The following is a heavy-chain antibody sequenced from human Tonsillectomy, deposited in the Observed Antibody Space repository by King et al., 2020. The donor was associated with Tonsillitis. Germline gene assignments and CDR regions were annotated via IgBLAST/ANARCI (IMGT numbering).Heavy chain of an antibody. CDR3: AKDMTVWSSSSCVC. CDR2: ISWNIGSI. Sequence: VQLVESGGGLAQPGRSLRLSCAASGFTFDDYAMHWVRQAPGKGLEWVSGISWNIGSIDYADSVKGRFTISRDNAKNSLYLQMNSLRAEDTALTYCAKDMTVWSSSSCVCWGQGTLVTVSS. V-gene: IGHV3-9*01. J-gene: IGHJ4*02. D-gene: IGHD6-6*01. CDR1: GFTFDDYA.